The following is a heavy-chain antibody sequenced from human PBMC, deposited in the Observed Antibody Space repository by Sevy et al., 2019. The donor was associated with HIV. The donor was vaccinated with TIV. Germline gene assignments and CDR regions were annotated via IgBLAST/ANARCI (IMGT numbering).Heavy chain of an antibody. V-gene: IGHV3-21*01. CDR3: ARAYSSGWYGYFQH. J-gene: IGHJ1*01. CDR1: GFTFSSYS. Sequence: GGSLRLSCAASGFTFSSYSMNWVRQAPGKGLEWGSSISSSSSYIYYADSVKGRFTISRDNAKNSLYLQMNSLRAEDTAVYYCARAYSSGWYGYFQHWGQGTLVTVSS. CDR2: ISSSSSYI. D-gene: IGHD6-19*01.